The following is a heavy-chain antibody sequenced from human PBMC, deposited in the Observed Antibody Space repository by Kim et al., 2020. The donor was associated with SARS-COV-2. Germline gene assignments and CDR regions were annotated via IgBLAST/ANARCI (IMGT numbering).Heavy chain of an antibody. J-gene: IGHJ6*02. CDR2: IYYSGST. CDR1: GGSVSSGSYY. D-gene: IGHD3-10*01. CDR3: ARDYGVYYYGMDV. Sequence: SETLSLTCTVSGGSVSSGSYYWSWIRQPPGKGLEWIGYIYYSGSTNYNPSLKSRVTISVDTSKNQFSLKLSSVTAADTAVYYCARDYGVYYYGMDVWGQGTTVTVSS. V-gene: IGHV4-61*01.